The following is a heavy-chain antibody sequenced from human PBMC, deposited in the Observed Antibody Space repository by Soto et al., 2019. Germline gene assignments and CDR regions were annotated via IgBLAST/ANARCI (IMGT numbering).Heavy chain of an antibody. Sequence: SETLSLTXAVYGGSFSGYYWSWIRQSPGKGLEWIGEINHGGSSNYNPSLKSRVTISVDTSKNQFSLKLSSVTAADTAVYFCARGITTKVVQRYAPDKYYFDSWGQGTLVTVSS. CDR2: INHGGSS. CDR1: GGSFSGYY. V-gene: IGHV4-34*01. CDR3: ARGITTKVVQRYAPDKYYFDS. J-gene: IGHJ4*02. D-gene: IGHD3-22*01.